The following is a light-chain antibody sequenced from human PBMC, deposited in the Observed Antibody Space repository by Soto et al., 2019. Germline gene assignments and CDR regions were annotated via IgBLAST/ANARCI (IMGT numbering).Light chain of an antibody. Sequence: LTWPAWVSGSHGQSSTISCTGTSSDVGGYNYVSWYQQHPGKAPKLMIYDVSNRPSGVSNRFSGSKSGNTASLTISGLQAEEEADYYCSSYTSSSTLSYVFGTGTKVPVL. CDR1: SSDVGGYNY. V-gene: IGLV2-14*01. CDR3: SSYTSSSTLSYV. CDR2: DVS. J-gene: IGLJ1*01.